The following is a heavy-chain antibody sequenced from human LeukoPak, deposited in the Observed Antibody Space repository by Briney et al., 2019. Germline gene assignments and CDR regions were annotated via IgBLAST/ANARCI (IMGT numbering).Heavy chain of an antibody. CDR2: ISGRDTST. V-gene: IGHV3-23*01. D-gene: IGHD3-16*01. J-gene: IGHJ4*02. CDR1: GFTFSNYA. CDR3: AKRPTFYKTFDY. Sequence: PGGSLRLSCAASGFTFSNYAMSWVRQAPGKGLEWVSSISGRDTSTYYADSVKGRFTISRDNSKSTLYLQIHSLRADDTAFYYCAKRPTFYKTFDYWGQGTLVTV.